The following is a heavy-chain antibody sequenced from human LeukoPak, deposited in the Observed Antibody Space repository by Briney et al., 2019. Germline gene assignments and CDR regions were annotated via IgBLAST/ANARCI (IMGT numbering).Heavy chain of an antibody. V-gene: IGHV1-2*04. J-gene: IGHJ5*02. CDR1: GYTFTVYY. D-gene: IGHD5-18*01. Sequence: ASVKVSCKASGYTFTVYYMHWVRQAPGQGLEWMGWINPNSGGTNYARKFQGWVTMTRDTSISTAYMELSRLRSDDTAVYYCARGFDRGYSRTPFDPWGQGTLVTVSS. CDR2: INPNSGGT. CDR3: ARGFDRGYSRTPFDP.